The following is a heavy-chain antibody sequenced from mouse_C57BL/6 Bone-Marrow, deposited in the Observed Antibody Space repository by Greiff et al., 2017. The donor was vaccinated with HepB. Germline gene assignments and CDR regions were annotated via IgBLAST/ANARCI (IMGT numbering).Heavy chain of an antibody. V-gene: IGHV7-3*01. CDR2: IRNKANGYTT. J-gene: IGHJ4*01. CDR1: GFTFTDYY. D-gene: IGHD1-1*01. CDR3: ARFTYGSSYHYYAMDY. Sequence: EVQGVESGGGLVQPGGSLSLSCAASGFTFTDYYMSWVRQPPGKALEWLGFIRNKANGYTTEYSASVKGRFTISRDNSQSSLYLQMNALRAEDSATYYCARFTYGSSYHYYAMDYWGQGTSVTVSS.